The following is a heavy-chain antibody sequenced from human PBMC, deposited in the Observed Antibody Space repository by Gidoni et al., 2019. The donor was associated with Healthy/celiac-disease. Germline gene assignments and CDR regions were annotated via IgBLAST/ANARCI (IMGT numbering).Heavy chain of an antibody. Sequence: EVPLVESGGVVVQPGGSLRLSCSASGFTFADHTMHWVRQAPGKGLEWVSLISWDGGSTYYADSVKGRFTISRDNSKNSLYLQMNSLRTEDTALYYCAKDFLGPYSSSWYYFDYWGQGTLVTVSS. CDR1: GFTFADHT. V-gene: IGHV3-43*01. CDR3: AKDFLGPYSSSWYYFDY. CDR2: ISWDGGST. D-gene: IGHD6-13*01. J-gene: IGHJ4*02.